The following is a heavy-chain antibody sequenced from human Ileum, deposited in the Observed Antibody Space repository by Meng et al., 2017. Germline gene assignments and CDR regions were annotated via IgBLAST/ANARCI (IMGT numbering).Heavy chain of an antibody. Sequence: QLQLQGSGPGLVKPSETLSLTCIVSGDSVSSSSYFWVWLRQPPGKGLEFNGGITYTGNSFFNPSLNPSLKTRLSTSFDTSKNQFSLKVNAVIAADTAVYYCAAQHTSSGGGYGWFDPWGQGILVTVSS. CDR1: GDSVSSSSYF. J-gene: IGHJ5*02. CDR3: AAQHTSSGGGYGWFDP. D-gene: IGHD6-13*01. V-gene: IGHV4-39*01. CDR2: ITYTGNS.